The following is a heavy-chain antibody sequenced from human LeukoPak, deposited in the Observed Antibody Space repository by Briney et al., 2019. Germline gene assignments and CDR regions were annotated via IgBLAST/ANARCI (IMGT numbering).Heavy chain of an antibody. CDR1: GFTFSSYA. J-gene: IGHJ6*03. CDR2: ISYDGSNK. CDR3: ARCGSGSYYYYYYMDV. V-gene: IGHV3-30*04. Sequence: PGRSLRLSCAASGFTFSSYAMHWVRQAPGKGLEWVAVISYDGSNKYYADSVKGRFTISRDNSKNTLYLQMNSLRAEDTAVYYCARCGSGSYYYYYYMDVWGKGTTVTISS. D-gene: IGHD3-10*01.